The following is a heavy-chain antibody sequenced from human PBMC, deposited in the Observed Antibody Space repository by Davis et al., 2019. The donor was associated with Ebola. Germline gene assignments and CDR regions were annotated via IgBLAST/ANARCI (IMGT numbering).Heavy chain of an antibody. CDR3: ARGHNYAHEY. Sequence: SVTVSRQSSGYTFPDYNIHWLRQAPGQGLEWLGRVILKRGATNYAQKFQGRVTMTRDTSLSTVYMELSSLRYDDTADYYCARGHNYAHEYWGQGTLVTLSS. J-gene: IGHJ4*02. D-gene: IGHD4-11*01. CDR1: GYTFPDYN. CDR2: VILKRGAT. V-gene: IGHV1-2*06.